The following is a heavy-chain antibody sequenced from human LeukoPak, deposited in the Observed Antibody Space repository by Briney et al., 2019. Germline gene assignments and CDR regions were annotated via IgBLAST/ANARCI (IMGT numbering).Heavy chain of an antibody. V-gene: IGHV4-59*01. CDR3: AGAREFSSSSGRAYYFDF. Sequence: PSETLPLTCTVSGGSISNYFWIWIRQPPGKGLEWIGYIYYSGNTNSNPSLRSRVTISVDTSKNQFSLKLRSVTAADTAVYYCAGAREFSSSSGRAYYFDFWGQGTLVTVSS. D-gene: IGHD6-6*01. CDR1: GGSISNYF. CDR2: IYYSGNT. J-gene: IGHJ4*02.